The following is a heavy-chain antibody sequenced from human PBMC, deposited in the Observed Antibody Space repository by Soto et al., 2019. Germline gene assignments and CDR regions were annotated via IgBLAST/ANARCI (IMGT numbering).Heavy chain of an antibody. Sequence: SETLSLTCSVAGGYISSFAYYWGWISQPPGKGLEWIGTVYYNENTYYNPSLKSRVTISVDTAKNQFSLNLRSVTAADTAIYFCARRERYYGSPGWFDPWGQGTLVTVSS. CDR3: ARRERYYGSPGWFDP. CDR1: GGYISSFAYY. V-gene: IGHV4-39*01. D-gene: IGHD3-10*01. J-gene: IGHJ5*02. CDR2: VYYNENT.